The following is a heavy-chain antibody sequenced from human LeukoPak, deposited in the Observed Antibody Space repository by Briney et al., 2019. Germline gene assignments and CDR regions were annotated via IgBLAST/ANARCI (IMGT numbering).Heavy chain of an antibody. CDR3: ARGIPLYYYDSSGYDTFWY. V-gene: IGHV1-18*01. J-gene: IGHJ4*02. CDR2: ISAYNGNT. Sequence: ASVKVSCKASGYTFTSYGISWVRQAPGQGLEWMGWISAYNGNTNYAQKLQGRATMTTDTSTSTAYMELRSLRSDDTAVYYCARGIPLYYYDSSGYDTFWYWGQGTLVTVSS. CDR1: GYTFTSYG. D-gene: IGHD3-22*01.